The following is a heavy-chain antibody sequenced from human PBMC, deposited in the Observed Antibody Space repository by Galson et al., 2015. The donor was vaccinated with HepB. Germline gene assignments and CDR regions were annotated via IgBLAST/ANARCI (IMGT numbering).Heavy chain of an antibody. V-gene: IGHV5-10-1*01. CDR2: IDPSDSYT. CDR3: AGQGGGGYDFWSADRAMDV. CDR1: GYSFTSYW. Sequence: QSGAEVKKPGESLRISCKGSGYSFTSYWISWVRQMPGKGLEWMGRIDPSDSYTNYSPSFQGHVTISADKSISTAYLQWSSLKASDTAMYYCAGQGGGGYDFWSADRAMDVWGQGTTVTVSS. J-gene: IGHJ6*02. D-gene: IGHD3-3*01.